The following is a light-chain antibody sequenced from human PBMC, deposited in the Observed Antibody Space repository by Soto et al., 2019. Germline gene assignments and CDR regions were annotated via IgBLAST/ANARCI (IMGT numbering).Light chain of an antibody. Sequence: EIVLTQSPGTLSLSPGERATLSCRASQSVSSSYLAWYQQKPGQAPRLLIYGASSRATGIPDRFSGSGSGTDFTLTSSRLEPDYFAVYYCQQYGSSPPYTFGQGTKLEIK. CDR2: GAS. CDR3: QQYGSSPPYT. V-gene: IGKV3-20*01. CDR1: QSVSSSY. J-gene: IGKJ2*01.